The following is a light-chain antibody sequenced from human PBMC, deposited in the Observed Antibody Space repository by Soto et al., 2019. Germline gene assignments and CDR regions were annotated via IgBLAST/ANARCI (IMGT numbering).Light chain of an antibody. CDR1: SSDVGGYNY. V-gene: IGLV2-14*01. J-gene: IGLJ1*01. CDR2: EVS. Sequence: QSALTQPASESGSPGQSITISCTGTSSDVGGYNYVSWYQQHPGKAPKLMIYEVSNRPSGVSNRFSGSKSGNTASLTISGLQAEDDADYYCSSYTSSSTRVFGTGTKLTVL. CDR3: SSYTSSSTRV.